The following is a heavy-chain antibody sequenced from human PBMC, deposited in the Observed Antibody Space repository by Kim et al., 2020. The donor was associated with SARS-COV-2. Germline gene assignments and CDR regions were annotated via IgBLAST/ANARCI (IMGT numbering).Heavy chain of an antibody. D-gene: IGHD1-26*01. V-gene: IGHV4-59*01. CDR3: ARDLIYGSIYHEDY. J-gene: IGHJ4*02. Sequence: PSLKSRNSISVDTAKNQFSLKLSSVTAADTAVYYCARDLIYGSIYHEDYWGQGTLVTVSS.